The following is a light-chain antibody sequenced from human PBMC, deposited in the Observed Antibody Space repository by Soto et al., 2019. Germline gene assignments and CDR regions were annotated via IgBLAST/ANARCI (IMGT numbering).Light chain of an antibody. Sequence: QLVLTHPPSVSGAPGQRVIISCTGSSSNIGAGFDVYWHQQLPGTAPKLLINGNNNRPSGVPDRFSGSKSGTSASLAISGLQAEDEADYYCQSYDSSLRGSVFGGGTKLTVL. V-gene: IGLV1-40*01. J-gene: IGLJ2*01. CDR1: SSNIGAGFD. CDR3: QSYDSSLRGSV. CDR2: GNN.